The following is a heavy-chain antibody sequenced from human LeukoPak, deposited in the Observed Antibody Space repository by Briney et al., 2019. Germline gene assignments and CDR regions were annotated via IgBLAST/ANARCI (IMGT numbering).Heavy chain of an antibody. CDR2: IYYSGST. D-gene: IGHD4-17*01. CDR3: ASGEIGDYVLDY. J-gene: IGHJ4*02. V-gene: IGHV4-59*01. Sequence: SETLSLTCTVSGGSISSYYWSWIRQPPGKGLEWIGYIYYSGSTNYNPSLKSRVTISVDTSKNQFSLNLRSATAADTAVYYCASGEIGDYVLDYWGQGILVTVSS. CDR1: GGSISSYY.